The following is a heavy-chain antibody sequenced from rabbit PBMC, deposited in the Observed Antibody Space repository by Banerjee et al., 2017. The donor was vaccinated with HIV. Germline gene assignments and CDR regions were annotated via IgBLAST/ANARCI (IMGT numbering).Heavy chain of an antibody. D-gene: IGHD4-1*01. CDR2: INTNSGNT. CDR3: ARDLAGAIGWNFNL. J-gene: IGHJ4*01. Sequence: QEQLKETGGGLVQPGGSLTLSCKASGFDFSSYYMSWVRQAPGKGLEWIGCINTNSGNTVYASWAKGRFTISKTSSTTVPLQMTSLTAADTATYFCARDLAGAIGWNFNLWGPGTLVTDS. CDR1: GFDFSSYYM. V-gene: IGHV1S45*01.